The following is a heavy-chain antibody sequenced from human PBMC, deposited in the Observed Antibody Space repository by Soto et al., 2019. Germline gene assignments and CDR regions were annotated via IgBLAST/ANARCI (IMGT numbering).Heavy chain of an antibody. J-gene: IGHJ4*02. V-gene: IGHV3-7*01. CDR3: ARAWNNGRFDY. CDR2: IKQDGSDK. Sequence: PGGSLRLSCAASGFTFSSYWMSWVRQAPGKGLEWVASIKQDGSDKQYVDSVKGRVTISRDNAENSLYVQMNSLRAEDTAVYYCARAWNNGRFDYWGQGTLVTVSS. D-gene: IGHD1-1*01. CDR1: GFTFSSYW.